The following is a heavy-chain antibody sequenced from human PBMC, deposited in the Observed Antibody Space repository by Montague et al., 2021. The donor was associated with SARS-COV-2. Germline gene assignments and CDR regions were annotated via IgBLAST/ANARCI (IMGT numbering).Heavy chain of an antibody. CDR1: GFSLSTSGMC. CDR2: IDWXDDK. Sequence: PALVKSTETLTLTCTFSGFSLSTSGMCVSWIRQPPGKALEWLARIDWXDDKYYSTSLKTRLTISKDTSKNQVVPTMTNMDPVDTATYYCARTTMITFGGVIVPFDYWGQGTLVTVSS. D-gene: IGHD3-16*02. V-gene: IGHV2-70*11. J-gene: IGHJ4*02. CDR3: ARTTMITFGGVIVPFDY.